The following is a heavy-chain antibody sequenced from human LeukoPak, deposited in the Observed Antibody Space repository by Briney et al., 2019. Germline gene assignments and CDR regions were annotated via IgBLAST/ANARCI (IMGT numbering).Heavy chain of an antibody. J-gene: IGHJ6*02. V-gene: IGHV3-74*01. CDR1: GFTFSSYW. Sequence: GGSLRLSCAASGFTFSSYWMSWVRQVPGKGLVWVSRISSDGSSITYADSVKGRFTISRDNAKNTLYLQMNSLRAEDAAVYYCASRLWEPPLDVWGQGTTVTVSS. D-gene: IGHD1-26*01. CDR3: ASRLWEPPLDV. CDR2: ISSDGSSI.